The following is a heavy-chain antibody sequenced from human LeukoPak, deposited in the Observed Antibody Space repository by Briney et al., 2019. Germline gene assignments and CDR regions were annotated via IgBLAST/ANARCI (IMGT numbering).Heavy chain of an antibody. CDR2: ISGSGTTI. D-gene: IGHD3-10*01. CDR3: ASSPRGVY. CDR1: GFTFSSYE. J-gene: IGHJ4*02. V-gene: IGHV3-48*03. Sequence: GGTLRLSCAASGFTFSSYEMSWVRQAPGKGLEWVSEISGSGTTIFYAVSVKGRFTVSRDNAKNSLYLQMNSLRVEDTAVYYCASSPRGVYWGQGTLVTVSS.